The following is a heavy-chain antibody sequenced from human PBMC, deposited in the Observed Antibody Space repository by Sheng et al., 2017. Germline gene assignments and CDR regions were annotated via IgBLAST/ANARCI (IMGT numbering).Heavy chain of an antibody. CDR2: IIPIFGTP. CDR3: ASGNFNYNWFDP. J-gene: IGHJ5*02. Sequence: QVQLVQSGAEVKKPGSSVKVSCKASGGTFSSYPVTWVRQAPGQGLEWMGGIIPIFGTPNYAQKFQGRVTITADKSTSTVYMDLSSLRSEDTGVYYCASGNFNYNWFDPWGQGTLVTVSS. D-gene: IGHD1-1*01. CDR1: GGTFSSYP. V-gene: IGHV1-69*13.